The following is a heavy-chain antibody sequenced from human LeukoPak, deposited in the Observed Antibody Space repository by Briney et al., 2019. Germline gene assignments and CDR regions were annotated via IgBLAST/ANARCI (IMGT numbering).Heavy chain of an antibody. D-gene: IGHD6-13*01. V-gene: IGHV1-8*01. CDR3: AIRYSSSWYVFSNKFDY. Sequence: GAPVKVSCKASGYTFTSYDINWVRQATGQGLERMGWMNPNSGNTGYAQKFQGRVTMTRNTSISTAYMELSSLRSEDTAVYYCAIRYSSSWYVFSNKFDYWGQGTLVTVSS. CDR2: MNPNSGNT. CDR1: GYTFTSYD. J-gene: IGHJ4*02.